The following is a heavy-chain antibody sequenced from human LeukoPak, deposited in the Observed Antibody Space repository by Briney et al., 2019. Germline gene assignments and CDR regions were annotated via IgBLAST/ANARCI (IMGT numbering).Heavy chain of an antibody. J-gene: IGHJ4*02. Sequence: GESLKISCKGSGYSFTTYWIGWVRQLPGKGLEWMGIIYPGDSETKYSPSFQGQVTISADKSISTAYLQWSSLKASDTAMYYCARSQTGGGYDYWGQGTLVTVSS. CDR2: IYPGDSET. V-gene: IGHV5-51*01. CDR3: ARSQTGGGYDY. D-gene: IGHD2-8*02. CDR1: GYSFTTYW.